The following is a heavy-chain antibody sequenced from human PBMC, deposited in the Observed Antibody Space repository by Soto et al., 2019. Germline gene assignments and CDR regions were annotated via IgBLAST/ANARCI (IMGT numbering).Heavy chain of an antibody. D-gene: IGHD6-13*01. Sequence: SETLSLTCTVSGGSISSSSYYWGWTRQPPGKGLEWIGSIYYSGSTYYNPSLKSRVTISVDTSKNQFSLKLSSVTAADTAVYYCASLPGYTFAHPARSQYFDYWGQGTLVTVSS. CDR3: ASLPGYTFAHPARSQYFDY. V-gene: IGHV4-39*01. CDR2: IYYSGST. J-gene: IGHJ4*02. CDR1: GGSISSSSYY.